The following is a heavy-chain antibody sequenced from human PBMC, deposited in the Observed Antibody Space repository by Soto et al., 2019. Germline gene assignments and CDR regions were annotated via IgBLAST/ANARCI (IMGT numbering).Heavy chain of an antibody. J-gene: IGHJ6*03. V-gene: IGHV1-46*03. Sequence: QVHLVQSGAEVKKPGASVTVSCKASGYTFTSYYIHWVRQAPGQGLECMGIINPSGGSTSYAQKFQGRVTMTRDTSTSTVYMEVSGLRSEDTAVYYCARDQEPSTLYYDYYYMDVWGKGTTVTVSS. CDR3: ARDQEPSTLYYDYYYMDV. CDR2: INPSGGST. CDR1: GYTFTSYY.